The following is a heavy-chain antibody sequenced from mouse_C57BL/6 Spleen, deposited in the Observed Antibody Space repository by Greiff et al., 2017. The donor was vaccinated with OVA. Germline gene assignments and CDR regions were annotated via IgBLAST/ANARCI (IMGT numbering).Heavy chain of an antibody. CDR3: ARKYGSYWYFDV. CDR2: ISSGSSTI. V-gene: IGHV5-17*01. CDR1: GFTFSDYG. Sequence: EVQRVESGGGLVKPGGSLKLSCAASGFTFSDYGMHWVRQAPEKGLEWVAYISSGSSTIYYADTVKGRFSISRDNAKNTLFLQMTSLRADDTAMYDCARKYGSYWYFDVWGTGTTVTVSS. D-gene: IGHD1-1*01. J-gene: IGHJ1*03.